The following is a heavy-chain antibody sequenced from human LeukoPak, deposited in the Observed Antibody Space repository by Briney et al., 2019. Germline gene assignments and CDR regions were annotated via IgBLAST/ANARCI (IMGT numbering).Heavy chain of an antibody. CDR2: IWYDGSNK. V-gene: IGHV3-33*01. CDR1: GFTFKSYG. CDR3: ARVSGDSGTWYVDY. D-gene: IGHD6-13*01. J-gene: IGHJ4*02. Sequence: PGGSLRLSCVASGFTFKSYGMHWVRQAPGKGLEWVAIIWYDGSNKYYADFVKGRFTTSRDNSKNTLYLQMNSLRADDTAVYYCARVSGDSGTWYVDYWGQGTLVTVSS.